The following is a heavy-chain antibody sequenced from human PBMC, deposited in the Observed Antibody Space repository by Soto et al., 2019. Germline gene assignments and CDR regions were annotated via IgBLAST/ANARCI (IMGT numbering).Heavy chain of an antibody. Sequence: GGSLRLSCAASGFTFSSYEMNWVRQAPGKGLEWVSYISSSGSTIYYADSVKGRFTISRDNAKNALELQMNSLRAEDTGVDYGERDDQKGATGDDYYYGMDVCGQGTTDTVSS. J-gene: IGHJ6*02. CDR2: ISSSGSTI. V-gene: IGHV3-48*03. CDR1: GFTFSSYE. CDR3: ERDDQKGATGDDYYYGMDV. D-gene: IGHD1-26*01.